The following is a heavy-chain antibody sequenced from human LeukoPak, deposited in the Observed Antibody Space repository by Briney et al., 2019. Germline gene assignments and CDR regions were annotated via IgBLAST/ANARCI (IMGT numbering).Heavy chain of an antibody. J-gene: IGHJ4*02. Sequence: SETLSLICSVSGGTSSSSSYYWDWIRQSPGKGLEGIGTIYYSGSSYYNPSLKSRVAMSVDTSKNQFSLKMTSVTAADTAVYYCVGHEYRSSYFDYWGQGTLVTVSS. D-gene: IGHD6-6*01. V-gene: IGHV4-39*01. CDR2: IYYSGSS. CDR3: VGHEYRSSYFDY. CDR1: GGTSSSSSYY.